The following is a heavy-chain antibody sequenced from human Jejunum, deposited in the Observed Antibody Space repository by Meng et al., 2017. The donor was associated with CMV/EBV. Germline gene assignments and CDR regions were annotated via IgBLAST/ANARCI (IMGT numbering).Heavy chain of an antibody. CDR3: AKRRGNSYYYDMDV. CDR1: GCVFRNYA. J-gene: IGHJ6*02. D-gene: IGHD1-1*01. CDR2: VSDSATGT. Sequence: GCVFRNYAVSWVRQAPGKGLEWLSTVSDSATGTNYAESVRGRFTISRDNSKNILYLQMNSLTVEDTAVYYCAKRRGNSYYYDMDVWGQGTTVTVSS. V-gene: IGHV3-23*01.